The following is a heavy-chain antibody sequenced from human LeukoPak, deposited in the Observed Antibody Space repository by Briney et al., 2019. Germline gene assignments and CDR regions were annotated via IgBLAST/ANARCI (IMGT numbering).Heavy chain of an antibody. J-gene: IGHJ6*03. D-gene: IGHD2-21*01. CDR1: GYRFTSYW. CDR3: ARHADIPYYYYYMNV. V-gene: IGHV5-51*01. Sequence: GASLKISCKGSGYRFTSYWIGWVRQMPGKGLEWMGIIYPGDSDTRYSPSFQGQVTISADKSISTAYLQWSSLKASDTAMYYCARHADIPYYYYYMNVWGKGTTVTVSS. CDR2: IYPGDSDT.